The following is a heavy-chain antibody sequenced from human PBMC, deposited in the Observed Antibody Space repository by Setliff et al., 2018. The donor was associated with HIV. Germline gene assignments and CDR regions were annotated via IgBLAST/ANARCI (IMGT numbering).Heavy chain of an antibody. CDR1: GYTFKTYG. D-gene: IGHD6-19*01. CDR3: ARLGSGWSDSYYYAMDV. Sequence: SVKVSCKASGYTFKTYGISWVRQAPGYGLEWMGWISPYNGHTNYAQNFQGRVTMTIDTSTSRAYMELKSLTSDDTAAYFCARLGSGWSDSYYYAMDVWGQGTTVTVSS. V-gene: IGHV1-18*01. CDR2: ISPYNGHT. J-gene: IGHJ6*02.